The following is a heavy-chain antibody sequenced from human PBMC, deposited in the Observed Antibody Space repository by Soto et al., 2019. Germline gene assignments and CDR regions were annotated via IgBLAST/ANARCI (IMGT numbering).Heavy chain of an antibody. V-gene: IGHV6-1*01. Sequence: SQTLSLTCAISGDSVSSNSAAWNWIRQSPSRGLEWLGRTYYRSKWCNDYAVSVKSRITINPDTSKNQFSLQLNSVTPEDTAVYYCAREVAVAGPSRDAFDIWGQGTMVTVSS. CDR2: TYYRSKWCN. D-gene: IGHD6-19*01. J-gene: IGHJ3*02. CDR1: GDSVSSNSAA. CDR3: AREVAVAGPSRDAFDI.